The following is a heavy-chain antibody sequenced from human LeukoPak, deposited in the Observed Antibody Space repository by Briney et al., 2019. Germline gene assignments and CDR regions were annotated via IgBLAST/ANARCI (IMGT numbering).Heavy chain of an antibody. CDR3: ARAAPVGGANWFDP. J-gene: IGHJ5*02. CDR1: GGSISSSSYY. Sequence: SETLSLTCTVSGGSISSSSYYWGWIRHPPGKGLEWIGSIYYSGSTYYNPSLKSRVTISVDTSKNQFSLKLSSVTAADTAVYYCARAAPVGGANWFDPWGQGTLVTVSS. V-gene: IGHV4-39*07. CDR2: IYYSGST. D-gene: IGHD3-10*01.